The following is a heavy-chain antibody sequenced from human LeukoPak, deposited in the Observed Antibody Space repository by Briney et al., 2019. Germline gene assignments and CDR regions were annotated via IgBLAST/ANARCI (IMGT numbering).Heavy chain of an antibody. J-gene: IGHJ4*02. V-gene: IGHV3-23*01. D-gene: IGHD2-2*01. CDR3: AKGYIVVVPAAIGY. CDR1: GFTLSSYA. CDR2: ISDSGNT. Sequence: LSGGSLRLSCAASGFTLSSYAMSWVRQAPGKGLEWVSAISDSGNTYHADSVKGRFTISRDSSKNTLFLQMNRLRPEDAAVYYCAKGYIVVVPAAIGYWGQGTLVTVSS.